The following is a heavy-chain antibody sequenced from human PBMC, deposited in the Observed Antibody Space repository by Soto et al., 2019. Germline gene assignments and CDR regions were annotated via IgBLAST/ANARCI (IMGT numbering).Heavy chain of an antibody. V-gene: IGHV1-18*01. D-gene: IGHD1-7*01. CDR3: ARDRGYNWNYGWFDP. Sequence: QVQLVQSGAEVKKPGASVKVSCKASGYTFTSYGISWVRQAPGQGLEWMGRISAYNGNTNYAQKLQGRVIMTTDTSTSTAYMELRSLRSDDTAVYYCARDRGYNWNYGWFDPWGQGTLVTVSS. CDR2: ISAYNGNT. J-gene: IGHJ5*02. CDR1: GYTFTSYG.